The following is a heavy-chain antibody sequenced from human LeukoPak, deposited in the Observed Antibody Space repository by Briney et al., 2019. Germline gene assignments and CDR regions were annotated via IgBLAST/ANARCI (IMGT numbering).Heavy chain of an antibody. CDR3: ARGSYSGYGVDY. Sequence: PGRSLRLSCAASGFTFSSYAMHWVRQAPGKGLEWVGRIRNKANSHTTEYAASVKGRFTVSRDDSENSLYLQMNSLKTEDTAVYYCARGSYSGYGVDYWGQGTLVTVSS. J-gene: IGHJ4*02. CDR2: IRNKANSHTT. CDR1: GFTFSSYA. V-gene: IGHV3-72*01. D-gene: IGHD5-12*01.